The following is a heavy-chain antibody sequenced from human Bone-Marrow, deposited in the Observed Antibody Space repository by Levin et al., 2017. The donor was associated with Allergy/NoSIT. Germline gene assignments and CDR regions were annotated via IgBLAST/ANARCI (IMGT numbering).Heavy chain of an antibody. J-gene: IGHJ4*02. CDR2: IYSFGST. D-gene: IGHD3-10*01. V-gene: IGHV3-66*04. Sequence: GGSLRLSCVVSGFTISNNYMSWVRQASGKGLEWVAVIYSFGSTNYADSVKGRFTISRANSENTLYLQMNSLRAEDTAIYYCARLDFNYGSYYWGQGILVTVSS. CDR3: ARLDFNYGSYY. CDR1: GFTISNNY.